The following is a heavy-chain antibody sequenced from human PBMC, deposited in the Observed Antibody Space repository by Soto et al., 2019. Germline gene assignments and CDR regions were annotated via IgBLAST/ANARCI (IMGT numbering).Heavy chain of an antibody. CDR2: IYASGST. CDR3: ARDRLGDYYGSGSSPDGMDV. Sequence: WEPLSLTCTVSGGSISSYYWSWIRPPAGKGLEWIGRIYASGSTNYNPSLKSRVTMSVDTSKNQFSLKLSSVTAADTAVYYCARDRLGDYYGSGSSPDGMDVWGQGTTVTVSS. J-gene: IGHJ6*02. V-gene: IGHV4-4*07. CDR1: GGSISSYY. D-gene: IGHD3-10*01.